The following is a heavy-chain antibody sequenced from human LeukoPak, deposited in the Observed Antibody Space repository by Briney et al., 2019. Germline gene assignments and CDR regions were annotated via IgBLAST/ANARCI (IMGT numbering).Heavy chain of an antibody. J-gene: IGHJ1*01. V-gene: IGHV4-61*01. D-gene: IGHD6-6*01. CDR1: GGSVSSGSYY. Sequence: PSETLSLTCTVSGGSVSSGSYYWSWIRQPPGKGLEWIGYIYYSGSTNYNPSLKSRVTISVDTSKNQFSLKLSSVTAADTAVYYCVAARLGYFQHWGQGTLVTVSS. CDR3: VAARLGYFQH. CDR2: IYYSGST.